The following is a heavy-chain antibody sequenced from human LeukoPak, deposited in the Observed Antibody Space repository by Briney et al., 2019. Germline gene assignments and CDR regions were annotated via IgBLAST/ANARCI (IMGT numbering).Heavy chain of an antibody. Sequence: EGSLRLSCAAPGFTFSSYWMHWVRQAPGKGLVWVSRINSDGSSTSYADSVKGRFTISRDNAKNTLYLQMNSLRAEDTAVYYCARGPFYDILTGYLDYWGQGTLVIVSS. CDR3: ARGPFYDILTGYLDY. V-gene: IGHV3-74*01. CDR1: GFTFSSYW. CDR2: INSDGSST. J-gene: IGHJ4*02. D-gene: IGHD3-9*01.